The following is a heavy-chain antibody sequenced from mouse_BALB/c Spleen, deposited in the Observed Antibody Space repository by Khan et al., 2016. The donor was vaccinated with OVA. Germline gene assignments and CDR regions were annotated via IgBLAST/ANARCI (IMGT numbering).Heavy chain of an antibody. Sequence: EVQLQESGPGLVKPSQSLSLTCTVTGYSITSGYGWNWIRQFPGNKLEWMGYISYSGSTTYNPSLKSRISITRDTSKNQFFLQLNSVTTEDTAAYYCARTARIKYWGQGTTLTVSS. CDR1: GYSITSGYG. CDR3: ARTARIKY. J-gene: IGHJ2*01. CDR2: ISYSGST. D-gene: IGHD1-2*01. V-gene: IGHV3-2*02.